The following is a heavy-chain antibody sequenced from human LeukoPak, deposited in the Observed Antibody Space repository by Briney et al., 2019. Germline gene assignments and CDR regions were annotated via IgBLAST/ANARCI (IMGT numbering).Heavy chain of an antibody. Sequence: GESLKISCQGSGYTFPIYWIGWVRQTPGKGLEWMGIIYPSDSHTIYSPSFQGQVTVSADKSISIAYLQVASLKTSDTAIYYRVGHYRPPQDSRAAKPTGYYYYYMDVWGTGTTVIVSS. V-gene: IGHV5-51*01. J-gene: IGHJ6*03. D-gene: IGHD3-16*02. CDR2: IYPSDSHT. CDR3: VGHYRPPQDSRAAKPTGYYYYYMDV. CDR1: GYTFPIYW.